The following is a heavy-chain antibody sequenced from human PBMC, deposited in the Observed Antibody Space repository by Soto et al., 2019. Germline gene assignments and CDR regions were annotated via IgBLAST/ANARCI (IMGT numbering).Heavy chain of an antibody. CDR1: GGSISSANHF. J-gene: IGHJ4*02. V-gene: IGHV4-31*03. Sequence: SETLSFTCTLSGGSISSANHFWTWIRQHPGKGLEWIGYISDSGNTYYNPSLKSRLTISADTSNNQFSLKLTSVTPADTAVYFCAKQIGTWIQLWGQGALVTVSS. D-gene: IGHD5-18*01. CDR3: AKQIGTWIQL. CDR2: ISDSGNT.